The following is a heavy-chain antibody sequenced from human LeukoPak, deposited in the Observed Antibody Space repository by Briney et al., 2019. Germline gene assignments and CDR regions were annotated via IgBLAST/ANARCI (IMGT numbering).Heavy chain of an antibody. D-gene: IGHD3-22*01. CDR1: GGSISSGGYS. CDR3: ARKYDSSGYYYLQSYNWFDP. Sequence: SETLSLTCAVSGGSISSGGYSWSWIRQPPGKGLEWIGYIYHSGSTYYNPSLKSRVTISVDRSKNQFSLKLSSVTAADTAVYYCARKYDSSGYYYLQSYNWFDPWGQGTLVTVSS. CDR2: IYHSGST. J-gene: IGHJ5*02. V-gene: IGHV4-30-2*01.